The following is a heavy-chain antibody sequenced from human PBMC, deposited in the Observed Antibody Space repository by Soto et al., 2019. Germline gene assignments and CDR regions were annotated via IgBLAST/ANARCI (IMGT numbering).Heavy chain of an antibody. V-gene: IGHV1-58*01. CDR1: GFTFTSSA. D-gene: IGHD3-9*01. CDR3: TRDFFSPYYDILTGYYTEVGF. Sequence: ASVKVSCKASGFTFTSSAVQWVRQARGQRLEWIGWIVVGSGNTNYAQKFQERVTITRDMSTSTAYMELSSLRSEDTAVYYCTRDFFSPYYDILTGYYTEVGFWAQGTLVTVSS. J-gene: IGHJ4*02. CDR2: IVVGSGNT.